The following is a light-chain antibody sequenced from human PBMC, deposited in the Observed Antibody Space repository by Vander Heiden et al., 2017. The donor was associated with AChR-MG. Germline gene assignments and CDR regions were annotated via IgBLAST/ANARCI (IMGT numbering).Light chain of an antibody. CDR3: AAWDDSLNGHWV. V-gene: IGLV1-44*01. Sequence: QSVLTHPPSASGTPGQRVTISCSGSRSNIGSYTVNWYQQVPGTAPKLLIFSNNERPSGVPDRFSGSRSGTSASLAISGLQSEDEADYYCAAWDDSLNGHWVFGGGTKLTVL. CDR2: SNN. CDR1: RSNIGSYT. J-gene: IGLJ3*02.